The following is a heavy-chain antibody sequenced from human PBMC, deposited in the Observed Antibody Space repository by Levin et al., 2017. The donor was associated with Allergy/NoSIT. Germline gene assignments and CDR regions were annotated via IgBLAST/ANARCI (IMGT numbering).Heavy chain of an antibody. CDR3: AKGTRHSSSTDDFDI. CDR1: GFIFRSYV. CDR2: ISGSGSST. J-gene: IGHJ3*02. Sequence: GESLKISCAASGFIFRSYVMSWVRQAPGKGLEWVSGISGSGSSTYYADSVKGRFTISRDNSKNTLYLQMNILRAEDTAVYYCAKGTRHSSSTDDFDIWGQGTMVTVSS. V-gene: IGHV3-23*01. D-gene: IGHD6-6*01.